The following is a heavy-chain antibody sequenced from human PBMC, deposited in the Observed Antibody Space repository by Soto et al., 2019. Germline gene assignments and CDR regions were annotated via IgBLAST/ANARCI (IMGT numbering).Heavy chain of an antibody. CDR2: IYYSGST. Sequence: SETLSLTCTVSGGSISSSSYYWGWIRQPPGKGLEWIGSIYYSGSTYYNPSLKSRVTISVDTSKNQFSLKLSSVTAADTAVYYCARHSLWSGYYIGGQKNWYFDLWGRGTLVTVSS. CDR3: ARHSLWSGYYIGGQKNWYFDL. CDR1: GGSISSSSYY. D-gene: IGHD3-3*01. J-gene: IGHJ2*01. V-gene: IGHV4-39*01.